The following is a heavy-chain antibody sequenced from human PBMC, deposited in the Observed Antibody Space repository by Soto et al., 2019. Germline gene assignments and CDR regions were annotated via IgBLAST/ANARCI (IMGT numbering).Heavy chain of an antibody. J-gene: IGHJ6*02. CDR2: IYYSGST. V-gene: IGHV4-59*08. Sequence: SETLSLTCTVSGSSISSYYWCWIRQPLGEGLEWIGYIYYSGSTNYNPSLKSRVTISVDTSKNPFSLKLSPVTAADTAVYYCARHLGYCSGGSCYSPPAYRMDVLGQGTTVT. CDR1: GSSISSYY. D-gene: IGHD2-15*01. CDR3: ARHLGYCSGGSCYSPPAYRMDV.